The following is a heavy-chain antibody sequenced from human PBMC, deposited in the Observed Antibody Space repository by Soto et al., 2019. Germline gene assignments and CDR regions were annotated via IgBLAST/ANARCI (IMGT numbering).Heavy chain of an antibody. CDR3: ARAREPEYSSSIFFDY. Sequence: GGSLRLSCAASGFTFSDAWMSWVRQAPGKGLDWVGRIKSKSDGGTTEYAAPVRGRFTISRDISENKIFLELNGLTVDDTAVYYCARAREPEYSSSIFFDYWGRGTVVTVSS. D-gene: IGHD6-6*01. V-gene: IGHV3-15*01. CDR2: IKSKSDGGTT. J-gene: IGHJ4*01. CDR1: GFTFSDAW.